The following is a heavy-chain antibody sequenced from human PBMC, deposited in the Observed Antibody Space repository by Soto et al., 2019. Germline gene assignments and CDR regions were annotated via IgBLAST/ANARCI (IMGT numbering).Heavy chain of an antibody. V-gene: IGHV3-23*01. Sequence: GGSLRLSYAASGFTFSSYAMSWVRQAPGKGLEWVSAISGSGGSTYYADSVKGRFTISRGNSKNTLYLQMNSLRAEDTAVYYCAKDLYSSSYNYFDYWGQGTLVTVSS. J-gene: IGHJ4*02. D-gene: IGHD6-6*01. CDR1: GFTFSSYA. CDR3: AKDLYSSSYNYFDY. CDR2: ISGSGGST.